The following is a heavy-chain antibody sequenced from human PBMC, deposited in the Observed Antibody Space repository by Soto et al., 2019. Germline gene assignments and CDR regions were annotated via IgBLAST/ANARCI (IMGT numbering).Heavy chain of an antibody. CDR3: ARGAFPTGGSYPLDY. J-gene: IGHJ4*02. V-gene: IGHV3-7*04. CDR1: GFTFSTYW. Sequence: EVQLEESGGGLVQPGGSLRLSCAASGFTFSTYWMTWVRQAPGKGLEWVANIKQDGSENYYVDSVKGRFTISRDNAKNSLYLKMNSLGAEDTAVYYCARGAFPTGGSYPLDYGGQGTLVTVSS. CDR2: IKQDGSEN. D-gene: IGHD3-16*02.